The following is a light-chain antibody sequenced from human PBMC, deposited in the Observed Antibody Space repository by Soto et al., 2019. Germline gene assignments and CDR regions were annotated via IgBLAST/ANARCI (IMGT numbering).Light chain of an antibody. J-gene: IGLJ2*01. Sequence: QAVVTQSPSASASLGASVSLTCTLSSGHSSFAIAWHQHHPEKGPRFLMKVNRDGSHIKGDGTPDRFSGSSFGAERSLTIPRPPSYDGAGYYWPTWGTCHPYVVFGGGTKLTVL. CDR2: VNRDGSH. CDR3: PTWGTCHPYVV. V-gene: IGLV4-69*01. CDR1: SGHSSFA.